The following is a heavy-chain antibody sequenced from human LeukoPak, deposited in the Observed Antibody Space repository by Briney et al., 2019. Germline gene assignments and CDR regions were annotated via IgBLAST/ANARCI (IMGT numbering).Heavy chain of an antibody. V-gene: IGHV4-38-2*02. Sequence: SETLSLTYTVSGYSISSGYYWGWIRQPPGKGLEWIGSIYHSGSTYYNPSLKSRVTISVDTSKNQFSLKLSSVTAADTAVYYCARGYHDSSGYFDYWGQGTLVTVSS. J-gene: IGHJ4*02. CDR3: ARGYHDSSGYFDY. CDR2: IYHSGST. CDR1: GYSISSGYY. D-gene: IGHD3-22*01.